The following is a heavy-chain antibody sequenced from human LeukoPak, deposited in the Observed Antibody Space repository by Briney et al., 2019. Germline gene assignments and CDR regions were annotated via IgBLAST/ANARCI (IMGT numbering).Heavy chain of an antibody. CDR3: ARDSSGYIFDY. J-gene: IGHJ4*02. CDR1: GFTFSSYG. CDR2: ISGSGGST. D-gene: IGHD3-22*01. V-gene: IGHV3-23*01. Sequence: GGSLRLSCAASGFTFSSYGMSWVRQAPGKGLEWVSAISGSGGSTYYADSVKGRFTISRDNAKNSLYLQMNSLRAEDTAVYYCARDSSGYIFDYWGQGTLVTVSS.